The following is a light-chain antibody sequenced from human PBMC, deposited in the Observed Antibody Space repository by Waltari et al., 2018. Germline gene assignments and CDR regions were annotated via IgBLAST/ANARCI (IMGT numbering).Light chain of an antibody. Sequence: DIQMTQSPSSLSAFVGDRVTITCRASQDISHYLAWYQQRPGQVPRLLIYEASTLQSGVPSRFSGSGSGTYFTLTISSLQPEDVATYYCQKYTSAPRTFGPGTKIEIK. J-gene: IGKJ3*01. CDR3: QKYTSAPRT. V-gene: IGKV1-27*01. CDR1: QDISHY. CDR2: EAS.